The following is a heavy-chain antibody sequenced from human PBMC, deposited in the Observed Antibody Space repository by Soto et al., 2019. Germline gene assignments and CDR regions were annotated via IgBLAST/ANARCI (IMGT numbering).Heavy chain of an antibody. V-gene: IGHV1-69*01. CDR1: GGTFSSYA. J-gene: IGHJ6*02. D-gene: IGHD5-12*01. CDR3: ARDSWLRNYYYYYGMDV. Sequence: QVQLVQSGAEVKKPGSSVKVSCKASGGTFSSYAISWVRQAPGQGLEWMGGIIPIFGTANYAQKFQGRVSITADESTSTAYMELSSLRSEDTAVYYCARDSWLRNYYYYYGMDVWGQGTTVTVSS. CDR2: IIPIFGTA.